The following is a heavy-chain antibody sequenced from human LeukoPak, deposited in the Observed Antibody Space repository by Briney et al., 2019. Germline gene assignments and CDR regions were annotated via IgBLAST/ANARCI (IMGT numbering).Heavy chain of an antibody. J-gene: IGHJ4*02. CDR1: GFTFSSYG. Sequence: PGGSLRLSCAASGFTFSSYGMHWVRQAPGKGLEWMGGFDPEDGETIYAQKFQGRVTMTEDTSTDTAYMELSSLRSEDTAVYYCATRYGDPYYFDYWGQGTLVTVSS. CDR3: ATRYGDPYYFDY. CDR2: FDPEDGET. V-gene: IGHV1-24*01. D-gene: IGHD4-17*01.